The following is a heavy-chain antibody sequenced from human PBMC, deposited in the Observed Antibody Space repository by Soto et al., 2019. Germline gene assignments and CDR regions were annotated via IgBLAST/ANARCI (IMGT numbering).Heavy chain of an antibody. Sequence: GGSLRLSCAASGFTFSSYWMSWVRQAPGKGLEWVANIKQDGSEKYYVDSVKGRFTISRDNAKNSLYLQMNSLRAEDTAVYYCARDLLVGATTDAFDIWGQGTMVTVSS. CDR3: ARDLLVGATTDAFDI. V-gene: IGHV3-7*03. D-gene: IGHD1-26*01. J-gene: IGHJ3*02. CDR2: IKQDGSEK. CDR1: GFTFSSYW.